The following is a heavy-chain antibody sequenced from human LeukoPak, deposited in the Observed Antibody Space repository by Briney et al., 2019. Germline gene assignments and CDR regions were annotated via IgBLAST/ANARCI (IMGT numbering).Heavy chain of an antibody. J-gene: IGHJ3*02. Sequence: PGGSLRLSCAASRFTFSSYSMNWVRQAPGKGLEWVSSISTSSIYIYYADSLKGRFTISRDNAKNSLYLQMNSLRAEDTAVYYCARVRLQPRTLLDDAFDIWGQGTMVTVSS. V-gene: IGHV3-21*01. CDR2: ISTSSIYI. CDR1: RFTFSSYS. D-gene: IGHD1-14*01. CDR3: ARVRLQPRTLLDDAFDI.